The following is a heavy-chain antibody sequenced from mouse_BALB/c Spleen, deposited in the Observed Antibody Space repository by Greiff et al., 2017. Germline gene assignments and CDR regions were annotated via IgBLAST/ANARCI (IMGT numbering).Heavy chain of an antibody. D-gene: IGHD2-14*01. CDR2: IYYSGTI. V-gene: IGHV3-5*02. J-gene: IGHJ2*01. Sequence: EVKLMESGPGLVKPSQTVSLTCTVTGISITTGNYRWSWIRQFPGNKLEWIGYIYYSGTITYNPSLTSRTTITRDTSKNQFFLEMNSLTAEDTATYYCAREYYRYLDYWGQGTTLTVSS. CDR3: AREYYRYLDY. CDR1: GISITTGNYR.